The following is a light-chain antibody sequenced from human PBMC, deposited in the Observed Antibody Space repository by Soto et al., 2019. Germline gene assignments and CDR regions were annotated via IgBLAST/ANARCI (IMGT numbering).Light chain of an antibody. CDR1: QSVGSN. CDR3: QQRHQRSNWPT. J-gene: IGKJ3*01. V-gene: IGKV3-11*01. CDR2: DAS. Sequence: EIVLTQSPAALSLSPGERATLSCRASQSVGSNLAWYQQKPGQAPRLLIYDASNRATGIPARFSGSGSGTDFTLTISSLEPEDFAIYYCQQRHQRSNWPTFGPGTKVDIK.